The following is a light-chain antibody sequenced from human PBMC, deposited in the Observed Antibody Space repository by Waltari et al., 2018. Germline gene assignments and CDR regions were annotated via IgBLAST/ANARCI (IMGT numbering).Light chain of an antibody. CDR1: SSDVVGNNY. CDR2: DVS. CDR3: SSYISSSTLEL. J-gene: IGLJ2*01. V-gene: IGLV2-14*03. Sequence: QSALTQPASVSGSPGQSITIPCSGTSSDVVGNNYVSWYQQHPGKAPKLMIFDVSNRPSGVSNRFSGSKSGNTASLTISGLQAEDEADYYCSSYISSSTLELFGGGTSLTVL.